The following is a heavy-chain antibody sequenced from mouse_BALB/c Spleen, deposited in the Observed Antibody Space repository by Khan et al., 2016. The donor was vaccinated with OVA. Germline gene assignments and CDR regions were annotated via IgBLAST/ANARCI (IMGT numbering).Heavy chain of an antibody. CDR3: VRALYYYGSSYEGFEY. D-gene: IGHD1-1*01. V-gene: IGHV1S136*01. J-gene: IGHJ3*01. CDR2: INPYSDDT. Sequence: VQLKESGPELVKPGASVKMSCKASGYTFTSYVMHWVKQKPGQGLVWIGYINPYSDDTKYNEKFKGKATLTSDKSSSTAYMELSSLTSEDSAVYYCVRALYYYGSSYEGFEYWGQGTLVTVSA. CDR1: GYTFTSYV.